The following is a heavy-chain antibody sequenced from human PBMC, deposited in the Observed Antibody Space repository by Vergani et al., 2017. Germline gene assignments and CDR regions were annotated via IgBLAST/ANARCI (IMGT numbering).Heavy chain of an antibody. CDR2: INPSGGST. D-gene: IGHD3-22*01. Sequence: QVQLVQSGAEVKKPGASVKVSCKASGYTFTSYYMHWVRQAPGQGLEWMGIINPSGGSTSYAQKFQGRVTMTRDTSTSTVYMELSSLRSEDTAVYYCARERAYYYDSSGDSRRPYYYYYGMDVWGQGTTVTVSS. V-gene: IGHV1-46*01. J-gene: IGHJ6*02. CDR3: ARERAYYYDSSGDSRRPYYYYYGMDV. CDR1: GYTFTSYY.